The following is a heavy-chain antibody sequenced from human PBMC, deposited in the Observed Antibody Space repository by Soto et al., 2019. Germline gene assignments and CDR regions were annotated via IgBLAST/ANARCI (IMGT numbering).Heavy chain of an antibody. D-gene: IGHD2-2*01. CDR1: GYTFTSYY. V-gene: IGHV1-46*03. J-gene: IGHJ5*02. Sequence: QVQLVQSGAEVKKPGASVKVSCKASGYTFTSYYMHWVRQAPGQGLEWMGIINPSGGSTSYAQKFQGRVTMTRDTSTSTVYMGLSSLRSEDTAVYYCAREGCSSTSCYGWANWFDPWGQGTLVTVSS. CDR3: AREGCSSTSCYGWANWFDP. CDR2: INPSGGST.